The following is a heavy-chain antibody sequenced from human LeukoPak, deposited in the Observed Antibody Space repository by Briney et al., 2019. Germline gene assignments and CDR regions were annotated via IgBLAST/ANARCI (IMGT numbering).Heavy chain of an antibody. CDR3: AGGYSGYGYRLRKPPGY. CDR2: INHSGST. D-gene: IGHD5-12*01. V-gene: IGHV4-34*08. J-gene: IGHJ4*02. CDR1: GFTVSSNY. Sequence: GSLRLSCAASGFTVSSNYMSWVRQAPGKGLEWIGEINHSGSTNYNPSLKSRVTISVDTSKNQFSLKLSSVTAADTAVYYCAGGYSGYGYRLRKPPGYWGQGTLVTVSS.